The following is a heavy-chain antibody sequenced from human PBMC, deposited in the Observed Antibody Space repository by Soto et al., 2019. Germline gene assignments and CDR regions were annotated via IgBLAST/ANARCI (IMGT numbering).Heavy chain of an antibody. J-gene: IGHJ5*02. CDR3: ARHTKYGDYSRWCDP. CDR2: MNPNSGKT. D-gene: IGHD4-17*01. CDR1: GYTFTSYD. V-gene: IGHV1-8*01. Sequence: QVQLVQSGAEVKKPGASVKVSCKASGYTFTSYDINWVRQATGQGFEYLGWMNPNSGKTGYVKKFQGRVTMARDTSMSIANMELSCLRSEATAVYYCARHTKYGDYSRWCDPWGPGTLVTVSS.